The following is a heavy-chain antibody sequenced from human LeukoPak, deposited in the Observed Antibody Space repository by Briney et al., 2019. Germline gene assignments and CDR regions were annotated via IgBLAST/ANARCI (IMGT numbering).Heavy chain of an antibody. J-gene: IGHJ4*02. V-gene: IGHV3-21*01. D-gene: IGHD3-10*01. CDR2: ISSSSSYI. CDR3: ARDGYYYGSGSYL. CDR1: GFTFSSYS. Sequence: PGGSLRLSCAASGFTFSSYSMNWVRQAPGKGXXXXSSISSSSSYIYYADSVKGRFTISRDNAKNSLYLQMNSLRAEDTAVYYCARDGYYYGSGSYLWGQGTLVTVSS.